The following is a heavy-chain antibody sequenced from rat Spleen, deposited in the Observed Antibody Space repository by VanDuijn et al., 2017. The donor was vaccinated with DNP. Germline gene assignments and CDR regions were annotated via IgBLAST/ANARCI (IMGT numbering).Heavy chain of an antibody. D-gene: IGHD1-5*01. CDR1: GYSITSNHK. CDR2: INSAGST. V-gene: IGHV3-3*01. Sequence: EVQLQESGPGLVKPSQSLSLTCSVTGYSITSNHKWTWIRKFPGNELEWMGYINSAGSTNYNPSPKSRISITRDTSKNQFFLQVNSVTTEDTATYYCARHNIGTTSYAMDAWGQGTSVTVSS. J-gene: IGHJ4*01. CDR3: ARHNIGTTSYAMDA.